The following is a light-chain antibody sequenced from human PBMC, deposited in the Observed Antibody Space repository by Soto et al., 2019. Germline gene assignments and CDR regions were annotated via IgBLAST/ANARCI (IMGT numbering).Light chain of an antibody. V-gene: IGLV1-47*01. CDR2: RNN. Sequence: QSVLTQPPSASGTPGQRVTISCSGSSSNIGSNYVYWYQQLPGTAPKLLIYRNNQRPSGVPDRFSGSKSGTSASLAISGLRSEDDAEYYCAAWDDSLSGWVFGGGTKLTVL. J-gene: IGLJ3*02. CDR1: SSNIGSNY. CDR3: AAWDDSLSGWV.